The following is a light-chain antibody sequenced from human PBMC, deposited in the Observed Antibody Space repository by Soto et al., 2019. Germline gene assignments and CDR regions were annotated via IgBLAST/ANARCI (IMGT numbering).Light chain of an antibody. Sequence: QSALTQPRSVSGSPGQSVTSSCTVTSSDVGSSNYVSWYQQHPGKSPKFMIYDVSKRPSGVPDRFSGSKSGNTASLTISGLQAATEAEYYCSSYAVSFVVFGVWTQRTVL. CDR3: SSYAVSFVV. CDR2: DVS. V-gene: IGLV2-11*01. J-gene: IGLJ2*01. CDR1: SSDVGSSNY.